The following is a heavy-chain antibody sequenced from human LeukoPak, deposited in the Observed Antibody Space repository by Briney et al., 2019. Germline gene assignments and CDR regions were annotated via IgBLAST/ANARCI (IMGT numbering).Heavy chain of an antibody. V-gene: IGHV3-48*03. D-gene: IGHD6-13*01. Sequence: GSLRLSCAASGFTFSSYEMNWVRQAPGKGLEWVLYISNSGSAIYYADSVKGRFTVSRDNAKNSLYLQMNSLRAEDTAVYYCARKAQSSSWSRFDYWGQGTLVTVSS. CDR2: ISNSGSAI. J-gene: IGHJ4*02. CDR3: ARKAQSSSWSRFDY. CDR1: GFTFSSYE.